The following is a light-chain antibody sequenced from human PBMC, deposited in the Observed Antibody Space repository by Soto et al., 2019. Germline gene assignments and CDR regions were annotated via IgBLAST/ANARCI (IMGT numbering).Light chain of an antibody. CDR1: QSVSSN. V-gene: IGKV3-15*01. Sequence: EIVRTQAPATLSVSPGVRATVSCRASQSVSSNLAGYQQKPGQAPRLLIYGASTRATGIPARVSGSGSGTDFTLTISSLHSKDFAVYDRQQYNNWSPGATFGQGTKLEIK. CDR2: GAS. J-gene: IGKJ2*01. CDR3: QQYNNWSPGAT.